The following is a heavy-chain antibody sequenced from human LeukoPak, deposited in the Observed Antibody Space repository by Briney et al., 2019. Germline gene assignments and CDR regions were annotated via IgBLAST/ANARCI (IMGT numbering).Heavy chain of an antibody. D-gene: IGHD6-19*01. J-gene: IGHJ4*02. V-gene: IGHV3-48*03. Sequence: GGSLRLSCAASGFTFRSYEMNWVRQAPGKGLEWVSYISSSGSSKYYEDSVKGRFTISRDNAKNSLYLQLINLRAEDTAVYYCARDFSPQGSSGWLVYWGQGTLVTVSS. CDR2: ISSSGSSK. CDR3: ARDFSPQGSSGWLVY. CDR1: GFTFRSYE.